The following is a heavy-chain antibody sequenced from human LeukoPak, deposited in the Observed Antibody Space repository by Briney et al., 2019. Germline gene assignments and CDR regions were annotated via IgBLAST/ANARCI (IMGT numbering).Heavy chain of an antibody. CDR3: ARAAAVVTATDAFGI. CDR2: IYPGDSNT. J-gene: IGHJ3*02. Sequence: GESLKISRKGSGYTFTNCWIGWVRQMPGKGLEWMGIIYPGDSNTRYSPPFQGQVTVSADKSISTAYLQWNSLKASDTAMYYCARAAAVVTATDAFGIWGQGTMVTVSS. V-gene: IGHV5-51*01. D-gene: IGHD2-21*02. CDR1: GYTFTNCW.